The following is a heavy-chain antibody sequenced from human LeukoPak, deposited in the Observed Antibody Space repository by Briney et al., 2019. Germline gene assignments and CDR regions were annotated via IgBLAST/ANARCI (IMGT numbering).Heavy chain of an antibody. CDR3: ARTPYYDSSGYASDY. V-gene: IGHV3-30-3*01. D-gene: IGHD3-22*01. CDR2: ISYDGSNK. J-gene: IGHJ4*02. CDR1: GFTFSTYA. Sequence: GRSLRLSCAASGFTFSTYAMHWVRQAPGKGLEWVAVISYDGSNKYYADSVKGRFTISRDNSDNTLYLQMNSLRAEDTAVYYCARTPYYDSSGYASDYWGQGTLVTVSS.